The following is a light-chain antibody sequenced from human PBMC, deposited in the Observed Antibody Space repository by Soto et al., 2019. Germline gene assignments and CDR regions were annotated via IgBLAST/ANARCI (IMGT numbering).Light chain of an antibody. CDR1: QTVSSY. CDR2: DIS. Sequence: EIVLTQSPATLSLSPGERATLSCRASQTVSSYLAWYQQKPGQPPRLLIYDISDRATGVPPRFSGRGSGTDFTLTIGSLEPEDFAMYYCQQRTNWPPAVTFGQGTRLDIK. J-gene: IGKJ5*01. CDR3: QQRTNWPPAVT. V-gene: IGKV3-11*01.